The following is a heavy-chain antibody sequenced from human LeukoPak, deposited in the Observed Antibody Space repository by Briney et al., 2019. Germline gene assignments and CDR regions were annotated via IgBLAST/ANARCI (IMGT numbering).Heavy chain of an antibody. V-gene: IGHV3-30*04. D-gene: IGHD2-8*02. J-gene: IGHJ4*02. CDR3: ARDRGTGRGLNLDY. Sequence: GGSLRLSCAASGFTFSSYAMHWVRQAPGKGLGWVAVISYDGSNKYFADSGKGRFTISRDNSKSRLYLQLNGLRAEDTAVYSCARDRGTGRGLNLDYWGQGTLVTVSS. CDR2: ISYDGSNK. CDR1: GFTFSSYA.